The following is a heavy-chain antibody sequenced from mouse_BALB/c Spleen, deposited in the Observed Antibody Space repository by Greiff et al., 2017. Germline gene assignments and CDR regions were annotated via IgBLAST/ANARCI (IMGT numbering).Heavy chain of an antibody. D-gene: IGHD1-1*01. CDR3: ARFPDGSYYAMDY. Sequence: EVQLQQSGPELVKPGASVKISCKASGYSFTGYYMHWVKQSHVKSLEWIGRINPYNGATSYNQNFKDKASLTVDKSSSTAYMELHSLTSEDSAVYYCARFPDGSYYAMDYWGQGTSVTVSS. CDR1: GYSFTGYY. V-gene: IGHV1-26*01. CDR2: INPYNGAT. J-gene: IGHJ4*01.